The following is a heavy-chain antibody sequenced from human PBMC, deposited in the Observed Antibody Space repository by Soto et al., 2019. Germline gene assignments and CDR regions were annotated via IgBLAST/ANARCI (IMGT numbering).Heavy chain of an antibody. CDR1: GFTFSSYG. CDR2: ISGTGSST. D-gene: IGHD2-21*01. CDR3: AKRHRTNPGEIDC. Sequence: PGGSLRLSCAASGFTFSSYGMNWVRQAPGKGLDWVSSISGTGSSTYYADSVKGRFTISRDNSKNTLYLQMNSLRAEDTAVYYCAKRHRTNPGEIDCWGQGTLVTVSS. V-gene: IGHV3-23*01. J-gene: IGHJ4*02.